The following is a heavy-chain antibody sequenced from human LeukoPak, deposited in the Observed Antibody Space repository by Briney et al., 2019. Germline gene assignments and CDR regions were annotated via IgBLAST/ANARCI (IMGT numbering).Heavy chain of an antibody. D-gene: IGHD2-2*01. CDR2: LSGSGYNT. CDR1: GFTFSSHA. CDR3: AKDPYGTRYFDY. J-gene: IGHJ4*02. V-gene: IGHV3-23*01. Sequence: GGSLRLPCAASGFTFSSHALSWVRQAPGKGLEWVSSLSGSGYNTYYADSVKGRFTIPRDNSKNTVYLQMNSLRAEDTAVYYCAKDPYGTRYFDYWGQGTLVTVSS.